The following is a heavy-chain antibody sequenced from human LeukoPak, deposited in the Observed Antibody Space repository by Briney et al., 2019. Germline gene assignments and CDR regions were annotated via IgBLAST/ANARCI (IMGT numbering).Heavy chain of an antibody. CDR2: ISGTGKTT. V-gene: IGHV3-23*01. J-gene: IGHJ5*02. CDR3: ARGGAYDYGVLDA. CDR1: GFAFSNHA. Sequence: PGGSLRLSCEASGFAFSNHAMTWVRQAPGEGLQWVSTISGTGKTTLYRDSVRGRFTISRDISNNTLYLQMDGLRADDTAVYYCARGGAYDYGVLDAWGQGTLVTVSS. D-gene: IGHD4/OR15-4a*01.